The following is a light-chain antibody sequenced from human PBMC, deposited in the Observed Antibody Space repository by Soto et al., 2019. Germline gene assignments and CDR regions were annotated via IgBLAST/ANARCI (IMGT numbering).Light chain of an antibody. Sequence: DIQMTQSPSSLSASVGDRVTITCRASQSISTYLNWYHQKPGKAPKLRIYAASSLQSGVPSRFSGSGSGTDFTLTISSLQPEDFATYYCQQSYSTPATFGQGTKVEIK. CDR2: AAS. CDR3: QQSYSTPAT. J-gene: IGKJ1*01. V-gene: IGKV1-39*01. CDR1: QSISTY.